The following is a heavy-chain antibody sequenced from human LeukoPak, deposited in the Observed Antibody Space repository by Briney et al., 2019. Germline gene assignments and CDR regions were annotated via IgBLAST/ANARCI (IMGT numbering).Heavy chain of an antibody. V-gene: IGHV1-69*06. CDR1: GGTFSNYA. J-gene: IGHJ2*01. CDR3: ARDSSDYGVPYFDL. CDR2: IIPIFGTT. D-gene: IGHD4-17*01. Sequence: SVKVSCKASGGTFSNYAITWVRQAPGQGLEWMGGIIPIFGTTNYAQKFQGRVTITADKSTSTAYMELSSLRSEDTAVYYCARDSSDYGVPYFDLWGRGTLVTVSS.